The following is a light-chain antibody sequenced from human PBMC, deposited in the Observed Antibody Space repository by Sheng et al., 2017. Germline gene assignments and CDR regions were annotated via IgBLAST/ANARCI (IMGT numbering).Light chain of an antibody. CDR2: GAS. V-gene: IGKV3-15*01. J-gene: IGKJ1*01. CDR1: QFISNN. Sequence: EIVMTQSPATLSVSLGETVLFSCRASQFISNNVAWFQHKPGQAPRLLIYGASPRATGVPARFSGSGSGTEFTLTISSLQPEDFATYYCQQLNSYPRTFGPGTKVEIK. CDR3: QQLNSYPRT.